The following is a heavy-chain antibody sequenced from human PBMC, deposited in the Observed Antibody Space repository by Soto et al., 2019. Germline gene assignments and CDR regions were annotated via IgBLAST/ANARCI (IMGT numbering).Heavy chain of an antibody. CDR1: SSSNSSSVCS. D-gene: IGHD3-10*01. V-gene: IGHV4-30-2*01. J-gene: IGHJ6*02. CDR2: IYHSGST. Sequence: SDTLSLTCAFNSSSNSSSVCSCMWSRKPPGKGLEWIGYIYHSGSTYYNPSLKSRVTISVDRSKNQFSLKLSSVTAADTAVYYCAREGYYGSGSIYYGMDVWGQGTTVS. CDR3: AREGYYGSGSIYYGMDV.